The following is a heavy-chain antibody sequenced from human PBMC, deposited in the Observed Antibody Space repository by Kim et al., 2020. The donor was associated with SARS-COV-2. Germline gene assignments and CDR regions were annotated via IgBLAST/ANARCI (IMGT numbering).Heavy chain of an antibody. D-gene: IGHD6-13*01. Sequence: GGSLRLSCAASGFTFSSYGMHWVRQAPGKGLEWVAVISYDGSNKYYADSVKGRFTISRDNSKNTLYLQMNSLRAEDTAVYYCARDSWRIAAAGIGAYYY. J-gene: IGHJ6*01. CDR2: ISYDGSNK. V-gene: IGHV3-33*05. CDR3: ARDSWRIAAAGIGAYYY. CDR1: GFTFSSYG.